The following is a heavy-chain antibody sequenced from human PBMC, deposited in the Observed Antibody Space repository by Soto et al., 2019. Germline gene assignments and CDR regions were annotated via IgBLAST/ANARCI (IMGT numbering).Heavy chain of an antibody. CDR1: GFSLSTTGVG. V-gene: IGHV2-5*02. D-gene: IGHD3-3*01. J-gene: IGHJ5*02. CDR3: DQRLRDYCLVRERPNYFGP. Sequence: QITLKESGPTLVRPTQTLTLTCTFSGFSLSTTGVGVCWIRQPPGPALELLALIYWDDDKRYSPSLKSRLTITKDTSKNEVIRTITNMDPVDTATYYCDQRLRDYCLVRERPNYFGPWGQGTRVSVSS. CDR2: IYWDDDK.